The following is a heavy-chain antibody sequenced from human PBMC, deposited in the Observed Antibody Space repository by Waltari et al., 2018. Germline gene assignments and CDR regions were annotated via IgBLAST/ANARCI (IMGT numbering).Heavy chain of an antibody. CDR3: ARDGDDNNWNSVFDI. J-gene: IGHJ3*02. CDR2: MITRTGAT. D-gene: IGHD1-1*01. CDR1: GFTLRSAS. V-gene: IGHV3-48*04. Sequence: EVQRVESGGGLVDAGGSLGLSCTDSGFTLRSASMTWVRQAPGRGRGWIAQMITRTGATYYADSVKCRFTVSRDNAQNSPYLLMNSLSAEDTASYYCARDGDDNNWNSVFDIWGQGTMVTVSS.